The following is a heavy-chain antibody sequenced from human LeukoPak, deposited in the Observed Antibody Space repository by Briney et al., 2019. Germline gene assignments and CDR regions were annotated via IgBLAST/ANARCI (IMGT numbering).Heavy chain of an antibody. V-gene: IGHV1-8*03. CDR2: MNPNSGNT. J-gene: IGHJ4*02. Sequence: ASVKVSCKASGGTFSSYAISWVRQATGQGLEWMGWMNPNSGNTGYAQKFQGRVTITRNTSISTAYMELSSLRSEDTAVYYCARTRNDYDSSGYFDYWGQGTLVTVSS. CDR3: ARTRNDYDSSGYFDY. CDR1: GGTFSSYA. D-gene: IGHD3-22*01.